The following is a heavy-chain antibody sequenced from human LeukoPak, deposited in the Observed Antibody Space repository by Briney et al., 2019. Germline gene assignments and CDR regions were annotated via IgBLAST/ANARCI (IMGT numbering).Heavy chain of an antibody. J-gene: IGHJ4*02. CDR2: INPNSGGT. V-gene: IGHV1-2*02. Sequence: ASVRVSCKASGYTFTSYGISWVRQAPGQGLEWMGWINPNSGGTNYAQKFQGRVTMTRDTSISTAYMELSRLRSDDTAVYYCARVAPAGRSSGSYGLIYWGQGTLVTVSS. D-gene: IGHD3-10*01. CDR3: ARVAPAGRSSGSYGLIY. CDR1: GYTFTSYG.